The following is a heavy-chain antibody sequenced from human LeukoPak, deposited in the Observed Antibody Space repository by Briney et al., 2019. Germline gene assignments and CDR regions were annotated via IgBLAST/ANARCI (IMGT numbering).Heavy chain of an antibody. Sequence: GGSLRLSCAASGFTFSRYAMHWVRQAPGKGLEWVAVISYDGSNKYYADSVKGRFTISRDSSKNTLYLQMTSLRAEDTAVYYCGSHYDTSGYHYFDFRGQGTLVTVSS. CDR2: ISYDGSNK. D-gene: IGHD3-22*01. CDR3: GSHYDTSGYHYFDF. V-gene: IGHV3-30-3*01. CDR1: GFTFSRYA. J-gene: IGHJ4*02.